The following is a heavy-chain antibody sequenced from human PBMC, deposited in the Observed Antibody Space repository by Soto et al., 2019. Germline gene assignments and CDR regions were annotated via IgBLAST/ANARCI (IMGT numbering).Heavy chain of an antibody. CDR1: GFTFSSYS. Sequence: EVQLVESGGGLVKPGGSLRLSCAASGFTFSSYSMNWVRQAPGKGLEWVSSISSSSSFIYYADSLKGRFTISRDNAKNSLYLQMNSLRAEDTAVYYWARNPYYYDTSGYYYWGQGTLVTVSS. J-gene: IGHJ4*02. V-gene: IGHV3-21*01. D-gene: IGHD3-22*01. CDR2: ISSSSSFI. CDR3: ARNPYYYDTSGYYY.